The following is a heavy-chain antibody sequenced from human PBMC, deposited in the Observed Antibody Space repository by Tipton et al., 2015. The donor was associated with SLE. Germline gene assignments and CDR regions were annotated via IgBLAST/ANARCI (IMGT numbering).Heavy chain of an antibody. V-gene: IGHV3-48*03. J-gene: IGHJ6*03. CDR3: ARGPALDSTGYYMDV. Sequence: GSLRLSCATSGFTFSNYEMNWVRQAPGKGLEWVSYISSAGNAIYYADSVRGRFTISRDNAKSSLYLQMSSLRGEDAALYYCARGPALDSTGYYMDVWGKGTTVTVSS. D-gene: IGHD3/OR15-3a*01. CDR2: ISSAGNAI. CDR1: GFTFSNYE.